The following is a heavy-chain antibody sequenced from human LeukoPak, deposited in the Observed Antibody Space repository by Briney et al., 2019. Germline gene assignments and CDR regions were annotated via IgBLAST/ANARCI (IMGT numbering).Heavy chain of an antibody. CDR1: GFTFSSYG. CDR3: TTRKKQQLVRY. D-gene: IGHD6-13*01. V-gene: IGHV3-15*01. J-gene: IGHJ4*02. Sequence: GGPLRLSCAASGFTFSSYGMSWVRQAPGKGLEWVGRIKSKTDDGTTDYAAPVKGRFTISRDDSKNTLYLQMNSLKTEDTAVYYCTTRKKQQLVRYWGQGTLVTVSS. CDR2: IKSKTDDGTT.